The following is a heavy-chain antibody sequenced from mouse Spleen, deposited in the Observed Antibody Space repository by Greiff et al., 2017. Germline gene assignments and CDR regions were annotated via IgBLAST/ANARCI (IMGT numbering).Heavy chain of an antibody. CDR2: INYDGSST. D-gene: IGHD2-3*01. V-gene: IGHV5-16*01. CDR1: GFTFSDYY. Sequence: EVMLVESEGGLVQPGSSMKLSCTASGFTFSDYYMAWVRQVPEKGLEWVANINYDGSSTYYLDSLKSRFIISRDNAKNILYLQMSSLKSEDTATYYCARDGDGYYNFDYWGQGTTLTVSS. J-gene: IGHJ2*01. CDR3: ARDGDGYYNFDY.